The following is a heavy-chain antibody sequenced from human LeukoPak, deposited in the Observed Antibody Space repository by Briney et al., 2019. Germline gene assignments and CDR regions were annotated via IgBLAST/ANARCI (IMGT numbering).Heavy chain of an antibody. CDR3: ARDGGEHYYKN. CDR2: IYSGGNT. V-gene: IGHV3-66*02. CDR1: GFTFSSYS. J-gene: IGHJ4*02. D-gene: IGHD3-10*01. Sequence: PGGSLRLSCAASGFTFSSYSMNWVRQAPGKGLEWVSVIYSGGNTYYADSVMGRFTISRDNSKNTLYLQMNSLRPEDTAVYYCARDGGEHYYKNWGQGTLVTVSS.